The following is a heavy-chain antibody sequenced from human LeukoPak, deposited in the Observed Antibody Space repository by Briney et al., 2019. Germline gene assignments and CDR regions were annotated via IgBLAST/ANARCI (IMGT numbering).Heavy chain of an antibody. V-gene: IGHV3-7*01. Sequence: GGSLRLSCAASGFTFSSYWMSWVRQAPGKGLEWVANIKQDGSEKYYVDSVKGRFTISRDNAENSLYLQMNSLRAEDTAVYYCASGYYDILTGYDPVFDYWGQGTLVTVSS. D-gene: IGHD3-9*01. CDR1: GFTFSSYW. CDR2: IKQDGSEK. J-gene: IGHJ4*02. CDR3: ASGYYDILTGYDPVFDY.